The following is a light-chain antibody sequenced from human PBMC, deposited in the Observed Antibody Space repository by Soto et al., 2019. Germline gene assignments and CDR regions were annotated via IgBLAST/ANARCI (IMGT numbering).Light chain of an antibody. CDR1: QSINSS. CDR3: QQHDSFPMT. CDR2: DAS. Sequence: DIQMTQSPSTLSASVGDRVTITFRASQSINSSLAWYQQKPGKAPKFLIYDASSLHSGVPSRFSGSGSGTDFTLTISSLQPEDFATYYCQQHDSFPMTFGGGTKVDIK. V-gene: IGKV1-5*01. J-gene: IGKJ4*01.